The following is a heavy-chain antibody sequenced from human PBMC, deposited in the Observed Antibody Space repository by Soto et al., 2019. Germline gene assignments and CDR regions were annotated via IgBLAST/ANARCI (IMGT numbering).Heavy chain of an antibody. V-gene: IGHV3-64*01. D-gene: IGHD6-19*01. CDR3: ARDTYSSGWYALAFDI. J-gene: IGHJ3*02. CDR2: ISSNGGST. CDR1: GFTFSSYA. Sequence: GGSLRLSCAASGFTFSSYAMHWVRQAPGKGLEYVSAISSNGGSTYYANSVKGRFTISRDNSKNTLYLQMGSLRAEDMAVYYCARDTYSSGWYALAFDIWGQGTMVTVSS.